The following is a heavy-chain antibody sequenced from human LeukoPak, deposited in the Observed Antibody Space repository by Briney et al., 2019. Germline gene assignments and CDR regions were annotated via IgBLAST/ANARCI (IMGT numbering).Heavy chain of an antibody. D-gene: IGHD6-6*01. CDR1: GASFSSSTYY. CDR3: ARHRYTSSSSYFDF. V-gene: IGHV4-39*01. Sequence: SETLSLTCTVSGASFSSSTYYWGWIRQPPGKGLEWIGSIYYSGSTYYNPSLKSRVTMSVDTSKNQFSLRLSSVTAADTAVYYCARHRYTSSSSYFDFWGQGTLVTVSS. J-gene: IGHJ4*02. CDR2: IYYSGST.